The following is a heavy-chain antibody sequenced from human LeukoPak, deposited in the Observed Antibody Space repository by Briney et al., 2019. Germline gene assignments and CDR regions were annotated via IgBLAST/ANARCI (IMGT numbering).Heavy chain of an antibody. V-gene: IGHV4-39*01. J-gene: IGHJ4*02. D-gene: IGHD3-10*01. CDR3: ARHSSYYGNFDY. CDR1: GGSISSSSYY. Sequence: SETLSLTCTVSGGSISSSSYYWGWIRQPPGKGLEWIGSIYHSGSSYYNPSRKSRVTISVDTSKNQFSLKLSSVTAADTAVYYCARHSSYYGNFDYWGQGTLVTVSS. CDR2: IYHSGSS.